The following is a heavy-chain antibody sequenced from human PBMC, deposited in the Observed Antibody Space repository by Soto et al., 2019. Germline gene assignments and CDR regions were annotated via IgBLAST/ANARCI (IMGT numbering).Heavy chain of an antibody. CDR2: TYYTADT. J-gene: IGHJ4*02. CDR1: GVSIRSYF. Sequence: PSETLSLTCSVSGVSIRSYFWSWIRQPPGKGLEWIGYTYYTADTKYSPSFESRATLSADPSKKQFSLSLSPVSAADTALYFCAGSKNRGESIDYWGQGALVTVSS. V-gene: IGHV4-59*01. CDR3: AGSKNRGESIDY. D-gene: IGHD3-10*01.